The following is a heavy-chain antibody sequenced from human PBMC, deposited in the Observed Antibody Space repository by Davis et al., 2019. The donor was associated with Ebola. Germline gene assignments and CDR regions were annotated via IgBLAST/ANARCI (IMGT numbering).Heavy chain of an antibody. CDR1: GGSISSGDYY. V-gene: IGHV4-61*08. D-gene: IGHD3-9*01. CDR3: ATIRYFAY. J-gene: IGHJ4*02. CDR2: IYYSGST. Sequence: MPSETLSLTCPVSGGSISSGDYYWSWIRQPPGKGLEWIGYIYYSGSTNYNPSLKSRVTISVDTSKNQFSLKLSSVTAADTAVYYCATIRYFAYWGQGTLVTVSS.